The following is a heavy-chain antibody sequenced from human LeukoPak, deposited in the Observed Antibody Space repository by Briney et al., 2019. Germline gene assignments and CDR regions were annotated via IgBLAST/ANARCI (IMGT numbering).Heavy chain of an antibody. CDR1: SGSITSGGYY. J-gene: IGHJ6*03. CDR2: IYYSGST. V-gene: IGHV4-31*03. Sequence: PSETLSLTCTVSSGSITSGGYYWNWICQHPGKGLEWIGYIYYSGSTFYNPSLKSRVTMSVDTSKNQFSLKLSSVTAADTAVYYCARAPKGMTTVRYYYYYYMDVWGKGTTVTVSS. D-gene: IGHD4-11*01. CDR3: ARAPKGMTTVRYYYYYYMDV.